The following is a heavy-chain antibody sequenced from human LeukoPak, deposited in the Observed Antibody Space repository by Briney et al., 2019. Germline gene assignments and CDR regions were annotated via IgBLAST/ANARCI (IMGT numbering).Heavy chain of an antibody. D-gene: IGHD3-3*01. CDR1: GGSISSRSHY. Sequence: SETLSLTCTVSGGSISSRSHYWGWIRQPPGTGLEWIGTSFYSGYTYYNPSLKSRVTISVDTSKNQFSLKLDSVTAADTAVYYCARHGGALFGPKDVWGQGTTVIVTS. CDR3: ARHGGALFGPKDV. V-gene: IGHV4-39*01. J-gene: IGHJ6*02. CDR2: SFYSGYT.